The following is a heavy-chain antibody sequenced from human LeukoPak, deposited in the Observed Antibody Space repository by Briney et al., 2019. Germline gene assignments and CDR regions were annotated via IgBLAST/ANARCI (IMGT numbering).Heavy chain of an antibody. CDR1: GFTFSSYD. Sequence: HAGGSLNLSCAASGFTFSSYDMHWVRQVTGKRLEWVSAIGIAGDTYYLDSVKGRFTISRENAKNSLYLQMNSLRAGDTAVYYCARGGDRDYWGQGTLVTVSS. V-gene: IGHV3-13*04. CDR3: ARGGDRDY. J-gene: IGHJ4*02. CDR2: IGIAGDT.